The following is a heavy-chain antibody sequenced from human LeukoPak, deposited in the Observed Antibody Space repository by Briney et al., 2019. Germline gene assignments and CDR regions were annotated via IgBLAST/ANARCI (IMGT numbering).Heavy chain of an antibody. CDR3: ARDCSSTSCYGFDP. CDR2: IYYSGST. J-gene: IGHJ5*02. V-gene: IGHV4-31*03. CDR1: GGSISSGGYH. D-gene: IGHD2-2*01. Sequence: SQTLSLTCTVSGGSISSGGYHWSWIRQHPGKGLEWIGYIYYSGSTYYNPSLKSRVTISVDTSKNQFSLKLSSVTAADTAVYYCARDCSSTSCYGFDPWGQGTLVTVSS.